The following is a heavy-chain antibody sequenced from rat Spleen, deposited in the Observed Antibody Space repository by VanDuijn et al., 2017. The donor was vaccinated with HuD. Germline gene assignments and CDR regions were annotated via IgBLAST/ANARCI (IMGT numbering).Heavy chain of an antibody. CDR3: ARPEPGIPFAY. D-gene: IGHD1-4*01. CDR2: IWGNGNT. Sequence: QVQLKESGPGLVQPSQTLSLTCTVSGFSISSYGVIWVRQPPGKGLEWMGVIWGNGNTNYNSALKSRLNISRDTSKSQVFLKMNSLQTEDTGMYFCARPEPGIPFAYWGQGTLVTVSS. V-gene: IGHV2-13*01. J-gene: IGHJ3*01. CDR1: GFSISSYG.